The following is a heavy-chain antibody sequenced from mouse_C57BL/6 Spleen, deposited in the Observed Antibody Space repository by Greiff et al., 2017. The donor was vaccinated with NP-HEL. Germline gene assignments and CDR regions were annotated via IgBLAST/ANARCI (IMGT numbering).Heavy chain of an antibody. CDR1: GYTFTSYW. CDR2: IHPNSGST. V-gene: IGHV1-64*01. CDR3: AREGVYYAAY. J-gene: IGHJ3*01. D-gene: IGHD1-1*02. Sequence: VQLQQSGAELVKPGASVKLSCKASGYTFTSYWMHWVKQRPGQGLEWIGMIHPNSGSTNYNEKFKSKATLTVDKSSSTAYMQLSSLTSEDSAVYYCAREGVYYAAYWGQGTLVTVSA.